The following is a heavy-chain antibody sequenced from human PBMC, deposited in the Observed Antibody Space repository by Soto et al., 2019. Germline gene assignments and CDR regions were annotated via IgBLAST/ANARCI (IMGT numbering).Heavy chain of an antibody. CDR1: GFTFSSYE. V-gene: IGHV3-48*03. D-gene: IGHD1-7*01. Sequence: PGGSLRLSCAASGFTFSSYEMNWVRQAPGKGLEWVSYISASGSPIYYADSVKGRFTISRDNAKNSLYLQMNSLRAEDTAIYYCASKVGGTTYFVYWGQGTLVTVSS. CDR2: ISASGSPI. J-gene: IGHJ4*02. CDR3: ASKVGGTTYFVY.